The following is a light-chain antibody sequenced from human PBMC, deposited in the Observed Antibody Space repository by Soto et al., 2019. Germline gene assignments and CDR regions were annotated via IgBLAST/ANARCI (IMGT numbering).Light chain of an antibody. Sequence: DIQMTQSPSSLSSSVPERFTITSRASQSISSYLNWYQQKPGKAPKLLIYAASSLQSGVPSRFSGSGSGTDFTLTISSLQPEDFATYYCQQSYSTPITFGQGTRLEIK. CDR3: QQSYSTPIT. V-gene: IGKV1-39*01. CDR2: AAS. J-gene: IGKJ5*01. CDR1: QSISSY.